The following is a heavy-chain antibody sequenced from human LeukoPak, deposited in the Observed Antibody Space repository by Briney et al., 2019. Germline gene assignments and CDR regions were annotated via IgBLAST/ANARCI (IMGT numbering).Heavy chain of an antibody. D-gene: IGHD3-10*02. Sequence: GGSLRLSCAASGFTFSNYWMNWVRQAPGKGLEWVANIKPDGGETYYVDSVKGRFTISRDNAKSSLYLQMNSLRAEDTAVYYCAELGITMIGGVWGKGTTVTISS. CDR2: IKPDGGET. CDR1: GFTFSNYW. J-gene: IGHJ6*04. V-gene: IGHV3-7*01. CDR3: AELGITMIGGV.